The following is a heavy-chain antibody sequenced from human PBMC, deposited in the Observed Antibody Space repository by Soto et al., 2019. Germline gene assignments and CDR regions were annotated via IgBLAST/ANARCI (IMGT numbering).Heavy chain of an antibody. CDR2: IYYSGST. J-gene: IGHJ6*02. Sequence: QVQLQESGPGLVKPSETLSLTCTVSGGSISSYYWSWIRQPPGKGLEWIGYIYYSGSTNYNPSLKSRVTISVDTYKNPFSLTLSSVTAADTAVYYCARALSFRVGVHHYYGMDVWGQGTTVTVSS. D-gene: IGHD3-3*01. V-gene: IGHV4-59*01. CDR1: GGSISSYY. CDR3: ARALSFRVGVHHYYGMDV.